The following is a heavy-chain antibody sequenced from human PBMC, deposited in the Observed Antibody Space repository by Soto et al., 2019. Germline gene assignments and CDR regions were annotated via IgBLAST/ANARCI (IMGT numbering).Heavy chain of an antibody. D-gene: IGHD6-19*01. Sequence: SETLSLTCTVSGGSVSSDSYYWNWIRQPPGEGLEWIGYISYSGSTNYNPSLKSRVTMSVDTSKNEFSLRLSSVTAADTVVYFCARDGLGSSGGKAAFDIWGQGAMVTVSS. V-gene: IGHV4-61*01. CDR2: ISYSGST. CDR3: ARDGLGSSGGKAAFDI. J-gene: IGHJ3*02. CDR1: GGSVSSDSYY.